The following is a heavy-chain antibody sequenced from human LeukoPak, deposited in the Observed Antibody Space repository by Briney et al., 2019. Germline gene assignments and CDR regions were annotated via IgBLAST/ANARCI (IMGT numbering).Heavy chain of an antibody. CDR3: ARGGVTMIVVVINPSDAFDI. V-gene: IGHV1-46*01. D-gene: IGHD3-22*01. CDR1: GYTFTSYY. J-gene: IGHJ3*02. Sequence: ASVNVSCKASGYTFTSYYMHWVRQAPGQGLEWMGIINPSGGSTSYAQKFQGRVTMTRDTSTSTVYMELSSLRSEDTAVYYCARGGVTMIVVVINPSDAFDIWGQGTMVTVSS. CDR2: INPSGGST.